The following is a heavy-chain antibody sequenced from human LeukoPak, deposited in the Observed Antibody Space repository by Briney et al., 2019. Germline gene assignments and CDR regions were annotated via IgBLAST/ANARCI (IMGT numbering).Heavy chain of an antibody. Sequence: ASVKVSCTASGYTFTSYAINWVRQAPGQGLEWMGWINPNTGNPTYAQGFTGRSVFSLDTSVTTAYLQISSLKAEDTAVYYCVRDPFIAAAGSVFDYWGQGTLVTVSS. CDR1: GYTFTSYA. D-gene: IGHD6-13*01. J-gene: IGHJ4*02. CDR3: VRDPFIAAAGSVFDY. V-gene: IGHV7-4-1*02. CDR2: INPNTGNP.